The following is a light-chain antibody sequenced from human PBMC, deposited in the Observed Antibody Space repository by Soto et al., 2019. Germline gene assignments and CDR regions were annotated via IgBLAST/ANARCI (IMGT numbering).Light chain of an antibody. CDR1: QSAGSY. CDR3: QQRSDSLT. V-gene: IGKV3-11*01. CDR2: DTS. J-gene: IGKJ4*01. Sequence: EIVLTQSPATLSLSPGEGATLSCRASQSAGSYLAWYQQKPGQAPRLLIYDTSNRATGIPARFSGSGSGTDFTLTISSLEPSDFAVCYCQQRSDSLTFGGATKVEI.